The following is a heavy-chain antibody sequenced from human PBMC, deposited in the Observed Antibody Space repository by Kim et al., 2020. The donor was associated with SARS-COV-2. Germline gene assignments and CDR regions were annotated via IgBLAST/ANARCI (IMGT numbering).Heavy chain of an antibody. D-gene: IGHD6-13*01. J-gene: IGHJ6*02. Sequence: GGSLRLSCAASGFTFSSYSMNWVRQAPGKGLEWVSYISSSSSTIYYADSVKGRFTISRDNAKNSLYLQMNRLRAEDTAVYYCARLAAAGAYYYGMEVWG. V-gene: IGHV3-48*04. CDR2: ISSSSSTI. CDR1: GFTFSSYS. CDR3: ARLAAAGAYYYGMEV.